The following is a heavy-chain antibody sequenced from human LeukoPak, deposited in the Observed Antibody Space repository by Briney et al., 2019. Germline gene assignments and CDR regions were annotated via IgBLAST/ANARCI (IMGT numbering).Heavy chain of an antibody. CDR3: ARDRGGNDSSGDFGSVDI. V-gene: IGHV3-21*01. CDR1: GFSFSSYS. J-gene: IGHJ3*02. CDR2: ISSSSSYI. Sequence: PGGSLRLSCAASGFSFSSYSTSWVRQAPGKGLEWVSSISSSSSYIYDADSVKGRFTISRDNAKNSLYLQMNSLRAEDTAVYYWARDRGGNDSSGDFGSVDIWGQGTMVTVSS. D-gene: IGHD3-22*01.